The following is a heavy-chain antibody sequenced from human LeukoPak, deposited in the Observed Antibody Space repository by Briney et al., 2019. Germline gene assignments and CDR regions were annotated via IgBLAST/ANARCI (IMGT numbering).Heavy chain of an antibody. CDR2: ISWNSGSI. V-gene: IGHV3-20*04. CDR3: ARSLRNAFDI. D-gene: IGHD3-3*01. J-gene: IGHJ3*02. Sequence: GGSLRLSCAASGFTFSSYAMSWVRQAPGKGLEWVSGISWNSGSIGYADSVKGRFTISTDNANNSLYLQMNSLRAEDTAVYYCARSLRNAFDIWGQGTMVTVSS. CDR1: GFTFSSYA.